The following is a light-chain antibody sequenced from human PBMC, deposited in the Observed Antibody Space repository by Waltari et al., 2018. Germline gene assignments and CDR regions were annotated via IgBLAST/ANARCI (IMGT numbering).Light chain of an antibody. J-gene: IGKJ1*01. V-gene: IGKV2-28*01. CDR2: LGS. CDR3: MQSLQALWT. CDR1: QSLLHSNGNNY. Sequence: DIVMTQSPVSLPVTPVAPASISCRSSQSLLHSNGNNYWDWYLQKPGQSPQLLIYLGSNRASGVPDRFSGSGSGTDFTLRINRVEAEDVGVYYCMQSLQALWTFGQGTKVEIK.